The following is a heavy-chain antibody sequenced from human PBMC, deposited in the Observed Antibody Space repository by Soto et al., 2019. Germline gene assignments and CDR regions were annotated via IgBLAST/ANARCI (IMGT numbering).Heavy chain of an antibody. CDR2: IYSGGYT. J-gene: IGHJ3*02. Sequence: PGGALRLSCAASVFSFSINYMTWVRQAPGKGLEWVSLIYSGGYTYYADSVKGRFAISRDNSKNTLYLQMNSLRAEDTAVYYCARERIAAGGTHEAFDIWGQGTMVTVSS. D-gene: IGHD6-13*01. V-gene: IGHV3-53*01. CDR1: VFSFSINY. CDR3: ARERIAAGGTHEAFDI.